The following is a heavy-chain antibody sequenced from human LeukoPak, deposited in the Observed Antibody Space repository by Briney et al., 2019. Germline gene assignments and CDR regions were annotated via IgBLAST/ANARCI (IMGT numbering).Heavy chain of an antibody. CDR2: INHSGST. V-gene: IGHV4-34*01. J-gene: IGHJ5*02. CDR1: GGSFSGYY. Sequence: SETLSLTCAVYGGSFSGYYRSWIRQPPGKGLEWIGEINHSGSTNYNPSLKSRVTISVDTSKNQFSLKLSSVTAADTAVYYCASELGYCSSTSCEDWFDPWGQGTLVTVSS. D-gene: IGHD2-2*01. CDR3: ASELGYCSSTSCEDWFDP.